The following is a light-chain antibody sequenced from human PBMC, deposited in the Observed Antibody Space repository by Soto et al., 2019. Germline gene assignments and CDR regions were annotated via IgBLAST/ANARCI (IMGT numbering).Light chain of an antibody. CDR1: QSVSSSY. CDR2: DSS. J-gene: IGKJ1*01. CDR3: QQYNNWPRT. V-gene: IGKV3D-15*01. Sequence: EIVLTQSPGTLSLSPGERATLSCRASQSVSSSYLAWYQQKPGQAPRLLIFDSSNRATGVPVRFSGSGSGTEFTLTISSLQSEDFAVYYCQQYNNWPRTFGQGTKVDIK.